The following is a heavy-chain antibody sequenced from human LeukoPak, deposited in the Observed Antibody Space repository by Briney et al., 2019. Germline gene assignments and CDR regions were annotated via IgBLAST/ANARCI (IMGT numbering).Heavy chain of an antibody. J-gene: IGHJ6*03. V-gene: IGHV4-59*01. CDR1: DDSITMYY. Sequence: SETLSLTCSVSDDSITMYYWTWIRQPPGKGLEWIGYVDHTGSTNFNPSLNGRVSISRDTTKNLFSLMLRSVTAAEPPSYFFARGRVSSSTWYSTYYYSFYMEVWGKGTTVTVSS. CDR3: ARGRVSSSTWYSTYYYSFYMEV. D-gene: IGHD1-1*01. CDR2: VDHTGST.